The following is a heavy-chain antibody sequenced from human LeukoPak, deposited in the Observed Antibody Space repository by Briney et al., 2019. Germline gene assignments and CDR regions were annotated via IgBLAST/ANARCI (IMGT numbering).Heavy chain of an antibody. CDR1: GFTFDDYG. D-gene: IGHD3-22*01. V-gene: IGHV3-20*01. J-gene: IGHJ3*02. CDR3: ARVLSRYYYDSSGENDAFDI. Sequence: GGSLRLSCAASGFTFDDYGMSWVRHAPGKGLEWVSGINWNGGSTGYADSVKGRFTISRDNAKNSLYLQMNSLRAEDTALYHCARVLSRYYYDSSGENDAFDIWGQGTMVTVSS. CDR2: INWNGGST.